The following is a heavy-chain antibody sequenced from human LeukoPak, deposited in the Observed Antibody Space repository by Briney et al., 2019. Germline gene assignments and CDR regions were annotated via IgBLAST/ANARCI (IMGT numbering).Heavy chain of an antibody. J-gene: IGHJ3*02. D-gene: IGHD3-16*01. CDR2: IWFDGSNK. V-gene: IGHV3-33*06. Sequence: GGSLRPSCAASGFTLNDYDMHWVRQAPGKGLEWVAIIWFDGSNKYYADSVKGRFTISRDNSKNTLYLQMNSLRAEDTAVYYCAKGGECEAFDIWGQGTMVTVTS. CDR1: GFTLNDYD. CDR3: AKGGECEAFDI.